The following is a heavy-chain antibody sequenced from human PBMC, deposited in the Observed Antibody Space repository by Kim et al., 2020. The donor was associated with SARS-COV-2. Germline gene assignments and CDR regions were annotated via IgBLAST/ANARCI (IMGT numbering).Heavy chain of an antibody. CDR3: ARDNRDIVVVPAARYGMDV. Sequence: GRFTITRDNSKDTRYLQMNSMRAEDTAVYYCARDNRDIVVVPAARYGMDVWGQGTTVTVSS. J-gene: IGHJ6*02. D-gene: IGHD2-2*01. V-gene: IGHV3-53*01.